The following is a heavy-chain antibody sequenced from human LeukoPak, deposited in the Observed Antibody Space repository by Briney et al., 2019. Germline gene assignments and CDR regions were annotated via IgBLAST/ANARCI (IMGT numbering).Heavy chain of an antibody. CDR3: ARDLAGHYYGSGSSLDY. CDR1: GFTFGNYW. V-gene: IGHV3-7*01. CDR2: IREDGSEK. Sequence: GGSLRLSCEASGFTFGNYWMSWVRQAPGRGLEWVANIREDGSEKYYVDSVKGQFTISRDNAKNSLFLQMNSLRAEDTAVYYCARDLAGHYYGSGSSLDYWGQGTLVTVSS. D-gene: IGHD3-10*01. J-gene: IGHJ4*02.